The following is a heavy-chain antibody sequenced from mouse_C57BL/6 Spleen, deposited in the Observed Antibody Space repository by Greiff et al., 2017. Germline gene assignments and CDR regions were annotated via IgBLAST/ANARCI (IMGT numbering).Heavy chain of an antibody. Sequence: EVQLQQSGAELVRPGASVKLSCTASGYNIKDDYMHWVKQRPEQGLEWIGWIDPENGDTEYASKFQGKATMTADTSSITAYMQLSSLTSEDAAVYYCTADSSYYFDYWGQGTTLTVST. V-gene: IGHV14-4*01. J-gene: IGHJ2*01. CDR1: GYNIKDDY. D-gene: IGHD1-1*01. CDR2: IDPENGDT. CDR3: TADSSYYFDY.